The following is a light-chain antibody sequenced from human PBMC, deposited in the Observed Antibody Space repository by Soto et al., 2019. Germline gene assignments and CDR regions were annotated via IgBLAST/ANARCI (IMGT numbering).Light chain of an antibody. CDR3: SSYTTSTTYA. V-gene: IGLV2-14*01. CDR1: TSDVGAYNY. J-gene: IGLJ1*01. CDR2: QVS. Sequence: QSALTQPASVSGSPGQSIAISCTGTTSDVGAYNYVSWYQQHPGKAPKLMIYQVSNRPSGVSNRFSGSKSGNTASLTISGLQAEDEADYYCSSYTTSTTYAFGTGTKHTGL.